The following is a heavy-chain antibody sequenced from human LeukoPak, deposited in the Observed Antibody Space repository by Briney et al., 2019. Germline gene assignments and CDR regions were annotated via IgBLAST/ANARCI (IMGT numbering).Heavy chain of an antibody. CDR2: IYYSGST. Sequence: SETLSLTCTVSGGSTSSGTYYWACIRQPPGKGLEWIGSIYYSGSTYFNPSLKSRVTISVDTSKNQFSLKVRSVTAADTAVYYCARLYGSGSYYMDVWGQGTTVTVSS. CDR1: GGSTSSGTYY. D-gene: IGHD3-10*01. J-gene: IGHJ6*02. CDR3: ARLYGSGSYYMDV. V-gene: IGHV4-39*01.